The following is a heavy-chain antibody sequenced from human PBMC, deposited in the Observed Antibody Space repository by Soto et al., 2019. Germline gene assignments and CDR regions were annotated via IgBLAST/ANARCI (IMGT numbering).Heavy chain of an antibody. CDR2: INPNSGGT. CDR1: GYTFTGYY. CDR3: ARDKYSGYLSGFDY. J-gene: IGHJ4*02. Sequence: GASVKVSCKASGYTFTGYYMHWVRQAPGQGLEWMGWINPNSGGTNYAQKFQGRVTMTRDTSISTAYMELSRLRSDDTAVYYCARDKYSGYLSGFDYWGQGTLVTVSS. D-gene: IGHD5-12*01. V-gene: IGHV1-2*02.